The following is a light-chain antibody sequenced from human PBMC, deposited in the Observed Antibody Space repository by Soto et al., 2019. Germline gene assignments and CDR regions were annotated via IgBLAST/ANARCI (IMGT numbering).Light chain of an antibody. CDR3: TQDSNSPT. Sequence: SGVTQYPGTLSLSPGERATLSCLSSQSVSSSDLAWYHQKYGQSTRLLIYDASNRATGIPDRCSGSRSGPDFTLTISTLESEDFAVYYCTQDSNSPTFGHWTKGEI. V-gene: IGKV3-20*01. CDR1: QSVSSSD. J-gene: IGKJ1*01. CDR2: DAS.